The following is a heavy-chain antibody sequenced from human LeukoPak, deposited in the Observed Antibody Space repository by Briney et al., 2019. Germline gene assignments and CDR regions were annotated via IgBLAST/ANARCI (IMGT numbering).Heavy chain of an antibody. V-gene: IGHV4-38-2*02. Sequence: SETLSLTCTVSGYSISSGYYWGWIRQPPGKGLEWIGSIYHSGSTYYNPSLKSRVTISVDTSKNQFSLKLSSVTAADTAVYYCARVAVSPILFDYWGQGTLVTVSS. CDR2: IYHSGST. CDR3: ARVAVSPILFDY. CDR1: GYSISSGYY. D-gene: IGHD3-16*02. J-gene: IGHJ4*02.